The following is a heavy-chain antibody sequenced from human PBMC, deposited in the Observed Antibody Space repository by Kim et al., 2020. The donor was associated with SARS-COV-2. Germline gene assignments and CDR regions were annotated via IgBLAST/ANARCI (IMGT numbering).Heavy chain of an antibody. V-gene: IGHV4-39*01. CDR1: GGSISSRTYY. Sequence: SETLSLTCTVSGGSISSRTYYWGWIRQPPGKGLEWIGSIYYSGGTYYNPSLKSRVTISVDTSKNHFSLKLSSVTAADTTVYYCARHYDFWSSYPDYWGQGTLVTVSS. CDR3: ARHYDFWSSYPDY. CDR2: IYYSGGT. D-gene: IGHD3-3*01. J-gene: IGHJ4*02.